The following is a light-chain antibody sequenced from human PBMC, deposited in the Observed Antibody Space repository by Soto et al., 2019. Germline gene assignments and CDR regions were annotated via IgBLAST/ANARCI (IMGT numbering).Light chain of an antibody. CDR2: AAS. CDR3: LQYNSYAWT. CDR1: QDIRNT. J-gene: IGKJ1*01. V-gene: IGKV1-6*01. Sequence: AIQMTQSPSSLSASVGDRVTISCRASQDIRNTLAWFQQKPGEAPKLLIFAASNLQSGVPSRFSGSGSVTDFTLAITSLQPEDFATYYCLQYNSYAWTFGQGTKVDIK.